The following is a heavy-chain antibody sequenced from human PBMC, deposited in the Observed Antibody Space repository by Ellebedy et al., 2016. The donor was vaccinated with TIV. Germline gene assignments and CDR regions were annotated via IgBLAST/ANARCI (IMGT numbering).Heavy chain of an antibody. D-gene: IGHD3-16*01. CDR2: ISGGGDIT. J-gene: IGHJ4*02. Sequence: GESLKISCAASGFTFGSFAMHWVRQAPGKGLEWLSVISGGGDITYNADSVKGRFTITRDNSKNTLYLQVDRLRAEDTAVYYCAKGSSSGFNYDRVGFEYWGQGTLVTVSS. V-gene: IGHV3-23*01. CDR3: AKGSSSGFNYDRVGFEY. CDR1: GFTFGSFA.